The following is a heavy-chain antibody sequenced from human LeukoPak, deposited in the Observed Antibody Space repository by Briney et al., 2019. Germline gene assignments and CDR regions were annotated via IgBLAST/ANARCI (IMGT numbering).Heavy chain of an antibody. CDR2: IWSDGIKT. CDR1: GFTFSGFG. V-gene: IGHV3-33*01. D-gene: IGHD6-13*01. Sequence: PGGSLRLSCAASGFTFSGFGIHWVRQAPGKGLEGVAVIWSDGIKTYYGDSVKGRFTISRDTSRDTVYLQMNSLRAEDTAVYYCARDCDTNSRYSWFDPWGQGTLVTVSS. J-gene: IGHJ5*02. CDR3: ARDCDTNSRYSWFDP.